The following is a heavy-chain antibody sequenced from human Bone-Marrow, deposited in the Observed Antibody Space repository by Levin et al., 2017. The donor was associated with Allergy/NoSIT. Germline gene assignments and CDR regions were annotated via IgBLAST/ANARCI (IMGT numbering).Heavy chain of an antibody. V-gene: IGHV4-30-4*01. CDR3: AGATQPTDFDY. Sequence: SETLSLTCTVSGGSISSGDYYWSWIRQPPGKGLEWIGYIYYSGSTYYNPSLKSRVTISVDTSKNQFSLKLSSVTAADTAVYYCAGATQPTDFDYWGQGTLVTVSS. CDR2: IYYSGST. J-gene: IGHJ4*02. CDR1: GGSISSGDYY. D-gene: IGHD1-1*01.